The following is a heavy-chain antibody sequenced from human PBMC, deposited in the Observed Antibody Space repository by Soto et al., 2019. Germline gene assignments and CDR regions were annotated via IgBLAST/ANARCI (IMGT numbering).Heavy chain of an antibody. V-gene: IGHV5-51*01. D-gene: IGHD6-13*01. Sequence: VESLKISCNGSGYNFPNYWIGLVRQMPGKGLGRRGMIFPGYSDTKNSPSLQGQITMSADKSDSSAYLQWRSLKASDTAMYYCAAGYTTGPDAFDIWGQGTMVTV. CDR3: AAGYTTGPDAFDI. CDR1: GYNFPNYW. J-gene: IGHJ3*02. CDR2: IFPGYSDT.